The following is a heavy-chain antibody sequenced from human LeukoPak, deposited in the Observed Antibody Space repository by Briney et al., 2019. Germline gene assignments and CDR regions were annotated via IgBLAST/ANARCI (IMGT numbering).Heavy chain of an antibody. J-gene: IGHJ4*02. Sequence: PGGSLRLSCAGSGFTFSNCAMSWVRQAPGKGLEWVSVIYSGGSTYYADSVKGRFTISRDNSKNTLYLQMNSLRAEDTAVYYCARARGWYRGEFDYWGQGTLVTVSS. V-gene: IGHV3-53*01. D-gene: IGHD6-19*01. CDR2: IYSGGST. CDR1: GFTFSNCA. CDR3: ARARGWYRGEFDY.